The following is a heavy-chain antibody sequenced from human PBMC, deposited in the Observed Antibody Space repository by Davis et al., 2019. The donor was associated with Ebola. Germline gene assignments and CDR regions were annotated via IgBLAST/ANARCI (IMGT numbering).Heavy chain of an antibody. V-gene: IGHV3-11*01. Sequence: GESLKISCAASGFTFTDYTLNWVRQAPGKGLEWVAYISGSGNTILYADSVRGRFTISRENTKNSLYLQMNGLRAEDTALYYCAREGQIHWGQGTLVTVSS. CDR1: GFTFTDYT. CDR3: AREGQIH. CDR2: ISGSGNTI. J-gene: IGHJ4*02.